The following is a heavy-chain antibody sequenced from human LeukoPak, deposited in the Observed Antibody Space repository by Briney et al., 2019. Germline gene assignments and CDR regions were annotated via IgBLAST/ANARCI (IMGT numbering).Heavy chain of an antibody. CDR1: GGSFSGYY. CDR3: ARHRGYYYDSSGYTFDY. CDR2: INHSGST. D-gene: IGHD3-22*01. Sequence: PSETLSLTCAVYGGSFSGYYWSWIRQPPGKGLEWIGEINHSGSTNYNPSLKSRVTISVDTYKNQFSLKLSSVTAADTAVYYCARHRGYYYDSSGYTFDYWGQGTLVTVSS. V-gene: IGHV4-34*01. J-gene: IGHJ4*02.